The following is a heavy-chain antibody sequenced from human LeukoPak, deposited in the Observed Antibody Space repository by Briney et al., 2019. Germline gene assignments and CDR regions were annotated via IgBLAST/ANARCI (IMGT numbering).Heavy chain of an antibody. D-gene: IGHD3-22*01. J-gene: IGHJ6*03. CDR1: GYTLTSYY. CDR2: INPSGGST. CDR3: ARNSPDSSDYYISYYSYMDV. Sequence: ASVKVSCKASGYTLTSYYMHWVRQAPGQGLEWMAIINPSGGSTSYAQKFQGRVTMTRDMSTSTVYMELSSLRSEDTAVYYCARNSPDSSDYYISYYSYMDVRGKGTTVTVSS. V-gene: IGHV1-46*01.